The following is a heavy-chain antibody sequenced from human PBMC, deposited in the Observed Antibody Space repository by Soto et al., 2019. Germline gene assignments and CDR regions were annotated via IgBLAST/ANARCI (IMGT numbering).Heavy chain of an antibody. Sequence: ASVKVSCKASGYISTSYYMHWVRQAPGQGLEWIGRINPSGGRTDNAQKFQGRVTMTRDTSTSTVYMELSSLRSEDTAVYYCARDDSLYGDYVSLDYWGQGTLVPVSS. D-gene: IGHD4-17*01. V-gene: IGHV1-46*01. CDR1: GYISTSYY. CDR3: ARDDSLYGDYVSLDY. J-gene: IGHJ4*02. CDR2: INPSGGRT.